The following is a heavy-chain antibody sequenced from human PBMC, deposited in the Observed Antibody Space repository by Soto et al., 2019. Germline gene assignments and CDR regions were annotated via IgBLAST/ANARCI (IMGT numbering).Heavy chain of an antibody. D-gene: IGHD6-13*01. CDR3: ARTTEGIAAAGPVSYFDY. Sequence: QVQLVQSGAEVKKPGASVKVSCKASGYTFTSYGISWVRQAPGQGLEWMGWISAYNGNTNYAQKLQGRVTMTTDTSTSTAYMELRSLRSDDTAVYYCARTTEGIAAAGPVSYFDYWGQGTLVTVSS. V-gene: IGHV1-18*01. CDR1: GYTFTSYG. CDR2: ISAYNGNT. J-gene: IGHJ4*02.